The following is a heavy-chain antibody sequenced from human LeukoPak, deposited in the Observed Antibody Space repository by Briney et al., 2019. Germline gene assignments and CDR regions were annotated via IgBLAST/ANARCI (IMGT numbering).Heavy chain of an antibody. Sequence: GGSLRLSCAVSGFTFSNYYMHWVRQAPGKGLVWVSRISSDGSNTNYADSVRGRFTISRDSAKNTLYLQMNSLRVEDTAVYYCIRVPYWGQGALVTVSS. CDR1: GFTFSNYY. J-gene: IGHJ4*02. CDR2: ISSDGSNT. V-gene: IGHV3-74*01. CDR3: IRVPY.